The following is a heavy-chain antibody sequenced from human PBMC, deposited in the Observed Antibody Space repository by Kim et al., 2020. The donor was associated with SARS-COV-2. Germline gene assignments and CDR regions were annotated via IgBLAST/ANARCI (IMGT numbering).Heavy chain of an antibody. Sequence: ADSVKARFNICRDNAKNTLFLQLNSIRAEDTAVYYCARGPDLRGYSYDDYWGLGALITVSS. V-gene: IGHV3-74*01. CDR3: ARGPDLRGYSYDDY. J-gene: IGHJ4*02. D-gene: IGHD5-18*01.